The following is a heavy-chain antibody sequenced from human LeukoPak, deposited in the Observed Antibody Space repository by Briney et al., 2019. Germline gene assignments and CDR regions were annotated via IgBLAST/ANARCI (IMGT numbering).Heavy chain of an antibody. CDR3: ARDLWSRWPHVFDI. J-gene: IGHJ3*02. Sequence: SQTLSLTCTVSGGSISSGGYYWSWIRQHPGKGLEWIGYIYYSGSTYYNPSLKSRVTISVDTSKNQFSLKLSSVTAADTAVYYCARDLWSRWPHVFDIWGQGTMVTISS. V-gene: IGHV4-31*03. CDR2: IYYSGST. D-gene: IGHD3-3*01. CDR1: GGSISSGGYY.